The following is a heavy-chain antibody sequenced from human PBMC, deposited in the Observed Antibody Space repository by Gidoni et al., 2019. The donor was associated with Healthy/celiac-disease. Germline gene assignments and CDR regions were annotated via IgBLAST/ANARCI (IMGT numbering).Heavy chain of an antibody. Sequence: QVQLQQSGPGLVKPSQTLSLTCAISGDSVSRNSAAWNWIRQSPSRGLEWLGRTYYRSKWYNDYAVSVKSRITINPDTSKNQFSLQLNSGTPEDTAVYYCARGRAGSIAARPRWFDPWGQGTLVTVSS. D-gene: IGHD6-6*01. CDR1: GDSVSRNSAA. J-gene: IGHJ5*02. CDR3: ARGRAGSIAARPRWFDP. V-gene: IGHV6-1*01. CDR2: TYYRSKWYN.